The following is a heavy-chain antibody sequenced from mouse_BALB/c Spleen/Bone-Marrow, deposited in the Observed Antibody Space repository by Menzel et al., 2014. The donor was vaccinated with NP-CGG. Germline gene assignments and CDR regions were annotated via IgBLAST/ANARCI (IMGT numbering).Heavy chain of an antibody. Sequence: EVKLQESGPELVKPGASAKISCKTSGYTFIESTINWVKLSYGKSLEWIGGIHPNNGAIGHNQKFKGKATLTVDMSSSTAYLELRSLTSDDSAVYYCARRDYGPAWFTYGDQGTLVTVSA. CDR1: GYTFIEST. V-gene: IGHV1-18*01. D-gene: IGHD1-1*01. CDR3: ARRDYGPAWFTY. CDR2: IHPNNGAI. J-gene: IGHJ3*01.